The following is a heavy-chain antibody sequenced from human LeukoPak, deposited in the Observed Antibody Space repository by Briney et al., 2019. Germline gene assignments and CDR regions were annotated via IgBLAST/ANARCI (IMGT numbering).Heavy chain of an antibody. CDR3: ARDSHYDSSGYYLDS. Sequence: SETLSLTCTVSGGSINSGVYHWSWIRQFPEEGLQWIGYIAQSGSSYYNPSLKSRVTISLGTSNNQFSLQLSSLTAADTALYYCARDSHYDSSGYYLDSWGPGTLVTVSS. D-gene: IGHD3-22*01. V-gene: IGHV4-31*03. CDR1: GGSINSGVYH. CDR2: IAQSGSS. J-gene: IGHJ4*02.